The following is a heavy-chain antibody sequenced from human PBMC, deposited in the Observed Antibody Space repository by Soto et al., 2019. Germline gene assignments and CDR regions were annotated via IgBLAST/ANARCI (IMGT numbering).Heavy chain of an antibody. V-gene: IGHV1-24*01. D-gene: IGHD3-16*01. J-gene: IGHJ3*02. Sequence: ASVKVSCKVSGYILTELSMHWVRQAPGKGLEWMGGFDPEDGETIYAQKFQGRVTMTEDTSTDTAYMELSSLRSEDTAVYYCATESGQLVFGAFDIWGQGTMVPVSS. CDR1: GYILTELS. CDR2: FDPEDGET. CDR3: ATESGQLVFGAFDI.